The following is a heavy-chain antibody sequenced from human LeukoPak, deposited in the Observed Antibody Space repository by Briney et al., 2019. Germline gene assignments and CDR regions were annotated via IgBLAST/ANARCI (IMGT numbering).Heavy chain of an antibody. V-gene: IGHV3-30-3*01. Sequence: GGSLRLSCAASGFTFSSYAMHWVRQAPGKGLEWVAVISYDGSNKYYADSVKGRFTISRDNSKNTLYLQMNSLRAEDTAVYYCAREPLGHGYFDYWGQGTLVTVSS. J-gene: IGHJ4*02. CDR2: ISYDGSNK. CDR1: GFTFSSYA. CDR3: AREPLGHGYFDY.